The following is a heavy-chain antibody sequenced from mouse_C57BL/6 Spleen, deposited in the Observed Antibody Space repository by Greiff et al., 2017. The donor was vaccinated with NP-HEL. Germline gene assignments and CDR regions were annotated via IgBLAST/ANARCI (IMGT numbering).Heavy chain of an antibody. V-gene: IGHV1-82*01. CDR1: GYAFSSSW. J-gene: IGHJ2*01. D-gene: IGHD2-5*01. CDR2: IYPGDGDT. Sequence: VQLQQSGPELVKPGASVKISCKASGYAFSSSWMNWVKQRPGKGLEWIGRIYPGDGDTNYNGKFKGKATLTADKSSSTAYMQLSSLTSEDAAVYFCARSYYSNYVGYFDDWGQGTTLTVSS. CDR3: ARSYYSNYVGYFDD.